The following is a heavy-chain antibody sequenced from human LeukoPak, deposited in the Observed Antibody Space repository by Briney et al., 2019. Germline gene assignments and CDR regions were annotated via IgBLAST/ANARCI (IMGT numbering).Heavy chain of an antibody. V-gene: IGHV1-2*02. J-gene: IGHJ4*02. CDR2: INPNSGGT. CDR3: ARVGAEFWSGYYVYYFDY. D-gene: IGHD3-3*01. Sequence: GASVKVSCKASGYTFTSYYMHWVRQAPGLGLEWMGWINPNSGGTNYAQKFQGRVTMTRDTSISTAYMELSRLRSDDTAVYYCARVGAEFWSGYYVYYFDYWGQGTLVTVSS. CDR1: GYTFTSYY.